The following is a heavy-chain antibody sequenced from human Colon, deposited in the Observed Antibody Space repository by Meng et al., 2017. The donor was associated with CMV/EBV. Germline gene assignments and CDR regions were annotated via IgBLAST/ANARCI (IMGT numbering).Heavy chain of an antibody. CDR3: ARDPGLGWSDY. J-gene: IGHJ4*02. Sequence: SVKVSCKSSGDNFNNYAINWVRQAPGQGLEWMGSIAPMLGLPNYAQMFQGRLTIIADKSTSTAYMELSSLRSDDTAVYYCARDPGLGWSDYWGQGTLVTVSS. V-gene: IGHV1-69*04. D-gene: IGHD2-15*01. CDR1: GDNFNNYA. CDR2: IAPMLGLP.